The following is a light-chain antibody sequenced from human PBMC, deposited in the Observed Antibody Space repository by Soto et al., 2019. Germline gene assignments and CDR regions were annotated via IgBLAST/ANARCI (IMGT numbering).Light chain of an antibody. J-gene: IGLJ2*01. CDR3: SSYTSINTLLV. V-gene: IGLV2-14*01. Sequence: QSALTQPASVSGSPGQSITISCTGTSSDVGGYNYVSWYQQNPGKAPKLMIYEVTTRPSGVSNRFSGSKSGNTASLTISGLQAEDESDYYCSSYTSINTLLVFGGGTKLTVL. CDR1: SSDVGGYNY. CDR2: EVT.